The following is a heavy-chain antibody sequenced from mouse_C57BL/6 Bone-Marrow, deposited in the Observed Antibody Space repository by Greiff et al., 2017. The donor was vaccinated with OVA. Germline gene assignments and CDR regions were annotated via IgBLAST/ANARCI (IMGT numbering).Heavy chain of an antibody. D-gene: IGHD2-2*01. Sequence: QVTLKESGAELVRPGASVTLSCKASGYTFTDYEMHWVKQTPVHGLEWIGAIDPETGGTAYNQKFKGKAILTADKSSSTAYMELRSLTSADSAVYYCTRNGYVAYWGQGTLVTVSA. V-gene: IGHV1-15*01. J-gene: IGHJ3*01. CDR3: TRNGYVAY. CDR2: IDPETGGT. CDR1: GYTFTDYE.